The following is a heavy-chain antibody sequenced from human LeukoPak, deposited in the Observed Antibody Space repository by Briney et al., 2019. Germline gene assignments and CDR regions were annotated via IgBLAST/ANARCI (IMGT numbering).Heavy chain of an antibody. CDR3: ARGRAAAGIRYYYYMDV. Sequence: SETLSPTCAVYGGSFSGYYWSWIRQPPGKGLEWIGEINHSGSTNYNPSLKSRVTISVDTSKNQFSLKLSSVTAADTAVYYCARGRAAAGIRYYYYMDVWGKGTTVTVSS. CDR2: INHSGST. CDR1: GGSFSGYY. J-gene: IGHJ6*03. D-gene: IGHD6-13*01. V-gene: IGHV4-34*01.